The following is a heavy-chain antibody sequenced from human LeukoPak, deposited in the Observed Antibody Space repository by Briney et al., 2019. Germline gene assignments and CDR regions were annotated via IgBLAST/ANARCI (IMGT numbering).Heavy chain of an antibody. Sequence: GGSLRLSCAASGLTFSSYSMNWVRQAPGRGLEWVSYISGSSRPIHYADSVKGRFTISRDNAKNSLYLQMNGLRAEDTAVYYCARDYSYGFLNWGQGTLVTVSS. J-gene: IGHJ4*02. CDR3: ARDYSYGFLN. CDR2: ISGSSRPI. D-gene: IGHD5-18*01. V-gene: IGHV3-48*01. CDR1: GLTFSSYS.